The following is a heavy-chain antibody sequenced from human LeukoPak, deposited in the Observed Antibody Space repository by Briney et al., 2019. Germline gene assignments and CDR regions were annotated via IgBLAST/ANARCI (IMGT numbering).Heavy chain of an antibody. CDR2: ISAYNGNT. Sequence: GASVKVSCKASGYTFTSYGISWVRQAPGQGLEWMGWISAYNGNTNYAQKLQGRVTMATDTSTSTAFIELSRLRFDDTAVYYCARSDGGNNRRFDYWGQGTLVTVSS. V-gene: IGHV1-18*01. D-gene: IGHD2-8*02. J-gene: IGHJ4*02. CDR1: GYTFTSYG. CDR3: ARSDGGNNRRFDY.